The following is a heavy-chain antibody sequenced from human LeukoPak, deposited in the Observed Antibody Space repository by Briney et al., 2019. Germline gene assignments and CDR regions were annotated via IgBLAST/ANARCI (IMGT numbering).Heavy chain of an antibody. J-gene: IGHJ4*02. V-gene: IGHV3-21*01. CDR3: ASGHYDSSGYRDY. Sequence: PGGSLRLSCAASGFTFSSYSMNWVRQAPGKGLEWVSSISSSSSYIYYADSVKGRFTISRDNAKNSLYLQMNSLRAEDTAVYYCASGHYDSSGYRDYWGQGTLVTVSS. CDR2: ISSSSSYI. CDR1: GFTFSSYS. D-gene: IGHD3-22*01.